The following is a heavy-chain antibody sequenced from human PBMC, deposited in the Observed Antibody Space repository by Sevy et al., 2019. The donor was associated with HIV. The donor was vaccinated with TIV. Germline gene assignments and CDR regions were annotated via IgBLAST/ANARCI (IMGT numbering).Heavy chain of an antibody. D-gene: IGHD1-26*01. J-gene: IGHJ4*02. CDR1: GVSVSNNC. CDR2: FCTSGGT. V-gene: IGHV4-4*07. CDR3: ARAVSGY. Sequence: SETLSLTCSVSGVSVSNNCWSWIRQPAGKGLEWIGRFCTSGGTNYNPSLKSRVTMSEDTSKNQFSLELSSVTAADTAVYYCARAVSGYWGQGTLVTVSS.